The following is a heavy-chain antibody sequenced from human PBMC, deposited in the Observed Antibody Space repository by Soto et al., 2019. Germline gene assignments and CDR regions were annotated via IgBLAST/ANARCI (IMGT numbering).Heavy chain of an antibody. CDR1: GYTFSSYD. CDR3: ARIRVMAYYHAMDV. J-gene: IGHJ6*02. D-gene: IGHD2-8*01. V-gene: IGHV1-8*01. Sequence: XSVNVSCQASGYTFSSYDINWVRQAPGQGLEWMGWMNPNFGDTDYAQKFQGRVTMTRNTSISTAYMELGSLRSEDTAVYYCARIRVMAYYHAMDVWGQGTTVTVSS. CDR2: MNPNFGDT.